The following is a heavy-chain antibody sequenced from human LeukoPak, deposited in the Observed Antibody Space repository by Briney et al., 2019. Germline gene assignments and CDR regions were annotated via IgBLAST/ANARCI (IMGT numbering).Heavy chain of an antibody. V-gene: IGHV3-23*01. D-gene: IGHD4-23*01. J-gene: IGHJ4*02. CDR1: GFTFSSYA. CDR2: VSGSGSTT. CDR3: AKSLDYGGNRARLDF. Sequence: GSLRLSCAASGFTFSSYAMSWVRQAPGKGLEWVSAVSGSGSTTYYARSVKGRFTVSRDNSKNTLYLQMNSLRVDDTAVYYCAKSLDYGGNRARLDFWGQGTLVTVSS.